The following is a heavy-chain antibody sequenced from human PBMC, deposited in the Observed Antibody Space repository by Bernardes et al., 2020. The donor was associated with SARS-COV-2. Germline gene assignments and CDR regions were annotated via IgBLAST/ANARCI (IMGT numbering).Heavy chain of an antibody. J-gene: IGHJ6*02. CDR2: INPKSGGT. V-gene: IGHV1-2*02. CDR1: VYPFTGYY. Sequence: ASVKVSCKASVYPFTGYYIHWVRQAPGQGLEWMGWINPKSGGTNYAQRFQGRVTMTRDTSISTAYMELSRLRSDDTAVYYCALPPTNYDRYGMDVWGRGTTVTVSS. D-gene: IGHD3-22*01. CDR3: ALPPTNYDRYGMDV.